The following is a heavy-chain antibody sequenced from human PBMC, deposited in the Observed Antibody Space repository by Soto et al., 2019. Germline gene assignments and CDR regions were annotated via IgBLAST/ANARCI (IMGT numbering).Heavy chain of an antibody. CDR3: ARADFWSGYYTGFLPYYYMDV. CDR1: GFTFSSYW. Sequence: PGGSLRLSCAASGFTFSSYWMHWVRQAPGKGLVWVSRINSDGSSTSYADSVKGRFTISRDNAKNTLYLQMNSLRAEDTAVYYCARADFWSGYYTGFLPYYYMDVWGKGTTVTVSS. CDR2: INSDGSST. D-gene: IGHD3-3*01. J-gene: IGHJ6*03. V-gene: IGHV3-74*01.